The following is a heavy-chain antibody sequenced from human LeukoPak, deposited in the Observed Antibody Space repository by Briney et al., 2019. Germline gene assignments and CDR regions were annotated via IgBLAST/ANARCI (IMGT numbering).Heavy chain of an antibody. D-gene: IGHD2-15*01. CDR2: ISGSGGST. CDR3: TKARSAVVEAATNY. J-gene: IGHJ4*02. Sequence: GGSLRLSCAASGFTFSSYAMSWVRQAPGKGLEWVSAISGSGGSTYYADSVKGRFTISRDNSKNTLYLQMNSLRAEDTAVYYCTKARSAVVEAATNYWGQGTRVTVSS. V-gene: IGHV3-23*01. CDR1: GFTFSSYA.